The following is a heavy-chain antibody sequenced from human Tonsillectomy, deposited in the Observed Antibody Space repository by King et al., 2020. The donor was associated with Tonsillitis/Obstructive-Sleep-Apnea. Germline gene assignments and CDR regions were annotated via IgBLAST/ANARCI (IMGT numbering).Heavy chain of an antibody. V-gene: IGHV3-74*01. J-gene: IGHJ3*02. CDR1: GFTFSSYW. Sequence: VQLVESGGGLVQPGGSLRLSCAASGFTFSSYWMHWVRQAPGKGLVWVSRINSYGSSTSYADSVKGRFTISRDKAKNTLYLQMNRLRAEDTAVYYCASQIAEPAFDIWGQGTMVTVSS. CDR3: ASQIAEPAFDI. CDR2: INSYGSST.